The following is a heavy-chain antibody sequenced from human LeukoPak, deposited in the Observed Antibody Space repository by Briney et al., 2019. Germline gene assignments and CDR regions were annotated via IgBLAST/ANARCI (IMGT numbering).Heavy chain of an antibody. CDR2: MNPNSGNT. V-gene: IGHV1-8*01. D-gene: IGHD3-10*01. J-gene: IGHJ4*02. CDR1: GYTFTSYD. Sequence: GASVKVSCKASGYTFTSYDINWVRQATGQGLEWMGWMNPNSGNTGYAQKFQGRVTMTRNTSISTAYMELSSLRSEDTAVYYCARGVYYYGSGSSDNFDYWGQETLVTVSS. CDR3: ARGVYYYGSGSSDNFDY.